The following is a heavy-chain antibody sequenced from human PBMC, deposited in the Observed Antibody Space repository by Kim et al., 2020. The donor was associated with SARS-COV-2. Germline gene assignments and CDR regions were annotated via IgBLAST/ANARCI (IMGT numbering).Heavy chain of an antibody. CDR3: ARHSTYYYGPDY. Sequence: SETLSLTCTVSGGSISSYYWSWIRQPPGKGLEWIGYIYYSGNTNYSPSLKSRVTISVDTSKNQFSLKLSSVTAADTAVYYCARHSTYYYGPDYWGQGTLVTVYS. D-gene: IGHD3-10*01. CDR2: IYYSGNT. V-gene: IGHV4-59*08. CDR1: GGSISSYY. J-gene: IGHJ4*02.